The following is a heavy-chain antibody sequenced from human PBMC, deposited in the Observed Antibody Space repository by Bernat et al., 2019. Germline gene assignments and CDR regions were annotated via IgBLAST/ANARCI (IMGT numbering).Heavy chain of an antibody. J-gene: IGHJ4*02. CDR2: IKCKTDGGTT. CDR3: TRACRRPYDDVCRVDY. D-gene: IGHD3-16*01. V-gene: IGHV3-15*07. Sequence: EVQLVESGGGLVKPGGSLRLSCAASGFTFSNAWMNWVRQAPGKGLEWVGRIKCKTDGGTTDYAAPVKGRFTISRDESKNTLYLEMNSLKTEDTAVYYCTRACRRPYDDVCRVDYWGQGTLVTVSS. CDR1: GFTFSNAW.